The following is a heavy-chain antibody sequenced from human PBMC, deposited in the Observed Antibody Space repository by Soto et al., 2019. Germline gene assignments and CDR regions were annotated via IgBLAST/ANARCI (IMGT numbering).Heavy chain of an antibody. J-gene: IGHJ4*02. CDR3: ARGYNQKLRYFDY. CDR2: IYYSGST. V-gene: IGHV4-59*01. Sequence: SETLSLTCTVSGGSISSYYWSWIRQPPGKGLEWIGYIYYSGSTNYNPSLKSRVTISVDTSKNQFSLKLSSVTAADTAVYYCARGYNQKLRYFDYWGQGTLVTVSS. CDR1: GGSISSYY. D-gene: IGHD1-20*01.